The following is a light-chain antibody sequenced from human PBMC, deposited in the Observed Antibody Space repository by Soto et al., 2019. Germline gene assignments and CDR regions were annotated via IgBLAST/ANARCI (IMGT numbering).Light chain of an antibody. V-gene: IGKV3-20*01. CDR2: GVA. CDR3: QQYGNSPLT. J-gene: IGKJ4*01. CDR1: RSVRMGY. Sequence: EIVFTEAPATVSFSPGDRAALSCRASRSVRMGYFAWYQQKPGQAPRVIIFGVATRATAIPARFSGSGSGTDFTLTISRLEPEDFALYYCQQYGNSPLTFGGGTQVHIK.